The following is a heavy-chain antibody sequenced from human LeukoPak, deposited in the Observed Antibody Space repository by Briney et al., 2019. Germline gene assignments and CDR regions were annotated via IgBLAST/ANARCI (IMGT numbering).Heavy chain of an antibody. CDR1: GFTFSNYA. Sequence: GGSLRLSCAASGFTFSNYAMSWVRQAAGKGLEWVSAISASDGSTYYADSVKGRFTISRDNSKNTLYLQMNSLRAEDTAVYYCAKPADSRRYRDFDYWGQGTLVTVSS. CDR2: ISASDGST. CDR3: AKPADSRRYRDFDY. D-gene: IGHD3-22*01. J-gene: IGHJ4*02. V-gene: IGHV3-23*01.